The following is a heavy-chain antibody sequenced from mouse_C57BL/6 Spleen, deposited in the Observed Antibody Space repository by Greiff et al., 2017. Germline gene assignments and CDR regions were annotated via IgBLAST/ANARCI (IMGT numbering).Heavy chain of an antibody. V-gene: IGHV5-12*01. J-gene: IGHJ4*01. Sequence: EVQRVESGGGLVQPGGSLKLSCAASGFTFSDYYMYWVRQTPEKRLEWVAYISNGGGSTYYPDTVKGRFTISRDNAKNTLYLQMSRLKSEDTAMYYCARSSGHGAMDYWGQGTSVTVSS. CDR2: ISNGGGST. D-gene: IGHD3-2*02. CDR3: ARSSGHGAMDY. CDR1: GFTFSDYY.